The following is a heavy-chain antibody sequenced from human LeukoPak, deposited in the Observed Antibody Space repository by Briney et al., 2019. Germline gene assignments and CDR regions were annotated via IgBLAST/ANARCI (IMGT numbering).Heavy chain of an antibody. CDR1: GGSISSYY. CDR3: ARDLIFAKWYFDL. CDR2: IYSSGST. Sequence: PSETLSLTCTVSGGSISSYYWSWVRQPAGKGLEWIGRIYSSGSTNYRPSLKSRVTMSVDSSKNQFSLKLNSVTAADTAMYYCARDLIFAKWYFDLWGRGTLVTVSS. J-gene: IGHJ2*01. V-gene: IGHV4-4*07.